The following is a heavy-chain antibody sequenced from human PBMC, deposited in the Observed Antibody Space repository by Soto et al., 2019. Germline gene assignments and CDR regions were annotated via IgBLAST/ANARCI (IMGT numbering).Heavy chain of an antibody. CDR2: TSGSLTSA. CDR1: GFTFRDFA. Sequence: EVQLVQSGGGLGQPGGSLRLSCGISGFTFRDFAMSWVRQAPGKGLEWVATTSGSLTSAFYADSVKGRFTISRDNAKNSLYLEMNSLRAEDTAVYYCARESEDLTSNFDYWGQGTLVTVSS. J-gene: IGHJ4*02. V-gene: IGHV3-23*04. CDR3: ARESEDLTSNFDY.